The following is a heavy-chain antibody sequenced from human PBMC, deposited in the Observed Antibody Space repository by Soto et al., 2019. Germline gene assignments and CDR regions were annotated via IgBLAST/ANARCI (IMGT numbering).Heavy chain of an antibody. D-gene: IGHD2-8*01. Sequence: QAQLVQSGGEVKKPGASVKVSCRASGYTFTSYGYAWVRQAPGQGLEWMGWISAYNGDTNYAQKFQDRVTLPTDTSTTTAHMELRNLGSDDTAVYYCARSGAYCTSITCLFDSFWGLGTLVTGSS. CDR2: ISAYNGDT. J-gene: IGHJ4*02. CDR1: GYTFTSYG. CDR3: ARSGAYCTSITCLFDSF. V-gene: IGHV1-18*01.